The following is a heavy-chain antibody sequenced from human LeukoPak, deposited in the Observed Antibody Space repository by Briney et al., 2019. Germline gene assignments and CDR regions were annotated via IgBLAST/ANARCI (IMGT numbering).Heavy chain of an antibody. CDR2: IYYSGSGRGSGRT. Sequence: GSLRLSCAASGFTFSSYWMSWIRQPPGRDLEWIGTIYYSGSGRGSGRTYYNPSLKSRVTISVDTSRNQFSLRLSSVTAADTAIYYCVMDSRNTWFYHWGQGALVTASS. CDR3: VMDSRNTWFYH. D-gene: IGHD3/OR15-3a*01. V-gene: IGHV4-39*07. CDR1: GFTFSSYW. J-gene: IGHJ5*02.